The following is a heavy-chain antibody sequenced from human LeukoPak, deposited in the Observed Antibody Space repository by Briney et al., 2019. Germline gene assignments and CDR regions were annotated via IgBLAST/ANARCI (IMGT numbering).Heavy chain of an antibody. D-gene: IGHD5-12*01. CDR2: IKHDGSEK. V-gene: IGHV3-7*01. Sequence: SGGSLRLSCAASGFTVSRHYMAWVRQAPGKGLEWVANIKHDGSEKYYVDSVEGRFTISRDNAKNSLFLQMNSLRAEDTAVYYCARDSGHTGYDLLDYWGQGTLVTVSS. CDR1: GFTVSRHY. CDR3: ARDSGHTGYDLLDY. J-gene: IGHJ4*02.